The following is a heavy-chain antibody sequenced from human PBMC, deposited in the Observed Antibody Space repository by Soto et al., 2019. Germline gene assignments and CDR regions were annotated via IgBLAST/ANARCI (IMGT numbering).Heavy chain of an antibody. CDR2: FDPEDGKT. CDR1: GYTLTELS. V-gene: IGHV1-24*01. CDR3: ATYGGAAAGPHYYYGMDV. J-gene: IGHJ6*02. Sequence: QVQLVQSGAEVKKPGASVKVSCKVSGYTLTELSMHWARQAPGKGLEGMGSFDPEDGKTIYAQKFQGRVTMTEDTSTEPAVMELSSLRSEDTAVYYCATYGGAAAGPHYYYGMDVWGQGTTVTVSS. D-gene: IGHD6-13*01.